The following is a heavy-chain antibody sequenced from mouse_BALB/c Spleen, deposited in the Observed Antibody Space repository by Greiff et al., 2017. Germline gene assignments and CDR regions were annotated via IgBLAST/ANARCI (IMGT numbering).Heavy chain of an antibody. V-gene: IGHV5-12-1*01. CDR2: ISSGGGST. Sequence: EVMLVESGGGLVKPGGSLKLSCAASGFAFSSYDMSWVRQTPEKRLEWVAYISSGGGSTYYPDTVKGRFTISRDNAKNTLYLQMSSLKSEDTAMYYCARQGYSYWYFDVWGAGTTVTVSS. CDR3: ARQGYSYWYFDV. D-gene: IGHD2-12*01. J-gene: IGHJ1*01. CDR1: GFAFSSYD.